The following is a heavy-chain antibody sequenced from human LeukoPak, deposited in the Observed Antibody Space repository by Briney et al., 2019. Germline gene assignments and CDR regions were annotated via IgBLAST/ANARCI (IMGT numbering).Heavy chain of an antibody. D-gene: IGHD2-2*01. Sequence: SQTLSLTCAISGDSVSNKNTAWNWIRQSPSRGLEWLGRTYYRSTSYNDYAVSVRGRITVNPDTSKNQFSLHLNSVTPEDTAVYYCARRLTQYDCFDPWGQGILVTVSS. CDR1: GDSVSNKNTA. J-gene: IGHJ5*02. V-gene: IGHV6-1*01. CDR3: ARRLTQYDCFDP. CDR2: TYYRSTSYN.